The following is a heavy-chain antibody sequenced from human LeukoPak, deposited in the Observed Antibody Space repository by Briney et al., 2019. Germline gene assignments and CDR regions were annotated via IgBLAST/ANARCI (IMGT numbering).Heavy chain of an antibody. V-gene: IGHV3-30*19. Sequence: GGSLRLSCAASGFTFSSYGMYWVRQAPGRGLECVAFITYDGSEMYYADSVKGRFTISRDNSRDTLYLQVNSLRGDDTAIYYCARNRGYTYDYDSFDPWGQGTLVTVSS. J-gene: IGHJ5*02. CDR3: ARNRGYTYDYDSFDP. CDR2: ITYDGSEM. D-gene: IGHD5-18*01. CDR1: GFTFSSYG.